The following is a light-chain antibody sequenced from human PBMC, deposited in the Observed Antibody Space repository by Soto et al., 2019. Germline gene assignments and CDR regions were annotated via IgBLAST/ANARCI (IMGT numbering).Light chain of an antibody. J-gene: IGKJ2*01. Sequence: DIQMTQSPSTLSASVGDRVTITCRASQSIGTWLAWYQQKPGKAPNLLIYDASSLEGGVPSSFSGGGSGTEFTLTISSRQPDDFATYYCQQYNTYPYTLGQGTKLEIK. CDR2: DAS. V-gene: IGKV1-5*01. CDR1: QSIGTW. CDR3: QQYNTYPYT.